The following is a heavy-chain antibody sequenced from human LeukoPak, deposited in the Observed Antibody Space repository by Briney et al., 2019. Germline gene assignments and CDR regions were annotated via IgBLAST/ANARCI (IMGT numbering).Heavy chain of an antibody. CDR2: MNPNSGNT. V-gene: IGHV1-8*01. CDR1: GYTLTSYD. Sequence: GASVKVSCKASGYTLTSYDINWVRQATGQGLEWMGWMNPNSGNTGYAQKFQGRVTMTRNTSISTAYMELSSLRSEDTAVYYCARATSSGYYFRGSTGEDYFDYWGQGTLVTVSS. CDR3: ARATSSGYYFRGSTGEDYFDY. J-gene: IGHJ4*02. D-gene: IGHD3-22*01.